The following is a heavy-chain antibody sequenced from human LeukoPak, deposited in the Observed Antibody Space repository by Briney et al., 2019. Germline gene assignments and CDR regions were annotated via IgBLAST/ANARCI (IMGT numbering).Heavy chain of an antibody. D-gene: IGHD3-16*01. V-gene: IGHV1-46*01. CDR3: ARVRQGGDDY. J-gene: IGHJ4*02. CDR1: GYTFTGYY. CDR2: INPSGGSR. Sequence: ASVKVSCKASGYTFTGYYMHWVRQAPGQGLEWMGIINPSGGSRTHAQKFQGRVTMTRDTSTSTVYMEMSSLSFEDTAVYYCARVRQGGDDYWGQGTLVTVSS.